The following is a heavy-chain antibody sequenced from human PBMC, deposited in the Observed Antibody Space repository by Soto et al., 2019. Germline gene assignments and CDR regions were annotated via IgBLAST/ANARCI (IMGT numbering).Heavy chain of an antibody. J-gene: IGHJ6*02. V-gene: IGHV1-2*02. Sequence: QVQLVQSGAEVKKPGASLKVSCKASGYTFTGYYMHWVRQAPGQGLEWMGWINPNSGGTNYAQKFQGRVTTTRDTSISTAYMELSRLRSDDTAVYYCARSEYSSSYYYYYGMDVWGQGTTVTVSS. CDR2: INPNSGGT. CDR3: ARSEYSSSYYYYYGMDV. CDR1: GYTFTGYY. D-gene: IGHD6-6*01.